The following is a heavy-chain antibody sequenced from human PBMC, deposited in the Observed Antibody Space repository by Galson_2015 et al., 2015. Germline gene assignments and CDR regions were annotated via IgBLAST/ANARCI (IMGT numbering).Heavy chain of an antibody. CDR3: ARDPWRGSYKVFYFDY. CDR2: ISSSSSATI. Sequence: SLRLSCAASGFTFSSYPISWVRQAPGKGLEWVSYISSSSSATIYYADSVKGRFTISRDNAKNSLYLQMNSLRDEDTAVYYCARDPWRGSYKVFYFDYWGQGTLVTVSS. J-gene: IGHJ4*02. V-gene: IGHV3-48*02. D-gene: IGHD1-26*01. CDR1: GFTFSSYP.